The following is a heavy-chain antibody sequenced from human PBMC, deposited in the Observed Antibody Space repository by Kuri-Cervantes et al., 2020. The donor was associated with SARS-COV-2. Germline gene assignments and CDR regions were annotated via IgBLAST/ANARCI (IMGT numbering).Heavy chain of an antibody. CDR1: GFTFSSYG. CDR3: AKEERTAFDY. CDR2: ISSDGSNK. Sequence: GESLKISCAASGFTFSSYGMHWVRQAPGKGLEWVAVISSDGSNKYYADSVKGRFTISRDNSKNTLYLQMNSLRAEDTAVYYCAKEERTAFDYWGQGTLVTVSS. V-gene: IGHV3-30*18. J-gene: IGHJ4*02.